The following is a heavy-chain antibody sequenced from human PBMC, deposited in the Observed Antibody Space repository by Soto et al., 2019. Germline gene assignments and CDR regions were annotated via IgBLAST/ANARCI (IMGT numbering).Heavy chain of an antibody. J-gene: IGHJ3*02. CDR3: TTAPDLHYYATGDAFDI. D-gene: IGHD3-22*01. Sequence: EVQLVESGGGLVKPGGSLRLSCAASGFTFSNAWMSWVRQAPGKGLEWVGRIKSKTDGGTTDYAAPVKGRFTISRDDSKNTLYQQMNSLKTEDTAVYYCTTAPDLHYYATGDAFDIWGQGTMVTVSS. CDR2: IKSKTDGGTT. V-gene: IGHV3-15*01. CDR1: GFTFSNAW.